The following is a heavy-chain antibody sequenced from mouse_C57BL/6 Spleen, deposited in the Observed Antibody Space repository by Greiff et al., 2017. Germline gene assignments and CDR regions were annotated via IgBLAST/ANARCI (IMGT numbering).Heavy chain of an antibody. V-gene: IGHV1-39*01. J-gene: IGHJ2*01. Sequence: EVQRVESGPELVKPGASVKISCKASGYSFTDYYMHWVKQSHGKSLEWIGGINPYDGTTSYNQKFKGKSTLTVDQSSSTAYMQLNSLTSEDSAVYYCAREENGYDHWDFDYWGQGTTLTVSS. CDR2: INPYDGTT. CDR3: AREENGYDHWDFDY. CDR1: GYSFTDYY. D-gene: IGHD2-2*01.